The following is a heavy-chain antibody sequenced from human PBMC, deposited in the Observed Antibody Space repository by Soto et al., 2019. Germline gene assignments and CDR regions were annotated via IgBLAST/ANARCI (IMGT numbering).Heavy chain of an antibody. Sequence: SVKVSCKASHYTFTRYGISWVRQAPGQGLEWMGWITSDNGKTNYAQKIQGRLTMTTDTSTSTAYMELRSLRSDDTAVYYCARCISGTYSDWLDLWGQGTPVTVSS. J-gene: IGHJ5*02. CDR1: HYTFTRYG. D-gene: IGHD1-26*01. CDR3: ARCISGTYSDWLDL. V-gene: IGHV1-18*04. CDR2: ITSDNGKT.